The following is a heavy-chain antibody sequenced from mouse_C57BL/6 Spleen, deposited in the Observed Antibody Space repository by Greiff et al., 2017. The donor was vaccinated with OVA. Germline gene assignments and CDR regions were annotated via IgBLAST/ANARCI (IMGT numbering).Heavy chain of an antibody. V-gene: IGHV1-64*01. Sequence: VQLQQPGAELVKPGASVKLSCKASGYTFTSYWMHWVKQRPGQGLEWIGMIHPNSGSTNYNEKFKSKATLTVDKPSSTAYMQLSSLTSEDSAVYYCAAQDYRFDYWGQGTLVTVSA. D-gene: IGHD2-13*01. CDR3: AAQDYRFDY. J-gene: IGHJ3*01. CDR2: IHPNSGST. CDR1: GYTFTSYW.